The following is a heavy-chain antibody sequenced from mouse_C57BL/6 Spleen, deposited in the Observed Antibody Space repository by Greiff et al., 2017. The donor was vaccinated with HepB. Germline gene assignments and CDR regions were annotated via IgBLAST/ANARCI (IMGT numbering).Heavy chain of an antibody. CDR1: GYAFSSSW. Sequence: VKLMESGPELVKPGASVKITCKASGYAFSSSWMNWVKQRPGKGLEWIGRIYPGDGDTNYNGKFKGKATLTADKSSSTAYMQLSSLTSEDSAVYFCATDGFTSYWYFDVWGTGTTVTVSS. D-gene: IGHD2-3*01. CDR2: IYPGDGDT. V-gene: IGHV1-82*01. CDR3: ATDGFTSYWYFDV. J-gene: IGHJ1*03.